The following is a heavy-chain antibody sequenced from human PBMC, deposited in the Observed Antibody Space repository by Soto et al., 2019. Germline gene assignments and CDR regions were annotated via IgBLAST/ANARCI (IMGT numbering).Heavy chain of an antibody. Sequence: GGSLRLSCAASGFTFSSYTMNWVRQAPGKGLEWVSSISSSNTYIYYADSVKGRFTISRDNAKKSVYLQMNSLRAEDTALYYCARDPEDHDIPLDYWGLGTLVTVSS. CDR1: GFTFSSYT. J-gene: IGHJ4*02. D-gene: IGHD3-9*01. CDR2: ISSSNTYI. V-gene: IGHV3-21*01. CDR3: ARDPEDHDIPLDY.